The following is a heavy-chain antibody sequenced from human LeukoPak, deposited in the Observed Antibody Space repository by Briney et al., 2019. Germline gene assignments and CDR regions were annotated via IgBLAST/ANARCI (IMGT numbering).Heavy chain of an antibody. J-gene: IGHJ4*02. V-gene: IGHV4-59*01. D-gene: IGHD6-19*01. CDR3: ARVLAVAGHYYFDY. CDR2: IYYSGST. Sequence: SETLSLICTVSGGSISSYYWSWIRQPPGKGLEWIGYIYYSGSTNYNPSLKSRVTISVDTSKNQFSLKLSSVTAADTAVYYCARVLAVAGHYYFDYWGQGTLVTVSS. CDR1: GGSISSYY.